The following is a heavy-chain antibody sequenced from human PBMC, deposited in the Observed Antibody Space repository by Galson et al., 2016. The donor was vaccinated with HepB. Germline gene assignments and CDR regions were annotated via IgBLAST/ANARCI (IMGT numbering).Heavy chain of an antibody. CDR3: ARGPKGRGDTATSFYYYGMDV. CDR2: INPSGATT. CDR1: GYTFSTYY. Sequence: SVKVSCKASGYTFSTYYIHWVRQAPGQGLEWMGIINPSGATTTFAQKFQGRVTMSRDTSTSAIYMELSSLRSGDTAVYYCARGPKGRGDTATSFYYYGMDVWGQGTTVTVSS. V-gene: IGHV1-46*01. J-gene: IGHJ6*02. D-gene: IGHD2-15*01.